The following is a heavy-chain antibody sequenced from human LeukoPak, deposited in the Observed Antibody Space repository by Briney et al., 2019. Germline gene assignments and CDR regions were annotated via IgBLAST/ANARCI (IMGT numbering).Heavy chain of an antibody. Sequence: SETLSLTCTVSGGSIRGYYWSWIRQPPGKGPEWIGYIYYSGSTNYNPSLKSRVTISVDTSKNQFSLKLSAVTAADTAVYYCARHEFDSGSLPYFDYWGQGILVTVSS. CDR2: IYYSGST. V-gene: IGHV4-59*08. CDR1: GGSIRGYY. J-gene: IGHJ4*02. D-gene: IGHD3-10*01. CDR3: ARHEFDSGSLPYFDY.